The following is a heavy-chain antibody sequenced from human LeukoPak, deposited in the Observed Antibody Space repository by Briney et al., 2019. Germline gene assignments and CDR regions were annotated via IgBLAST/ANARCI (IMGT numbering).Heavy chain of an antibody. D-gene: IGHD2-2*02. Sequence: FVDPVKGRFTISRDNSKNTLYLQMNSLRAEDTAVYYCARVWGSGYCSSTSCYRGPGDYWGQGTLVTVSS. V-gene: IGHV3-33*01. J-gene: IGHJ4*02. CDR3: ARVWGSGYCSSTSCYRGPGDY.